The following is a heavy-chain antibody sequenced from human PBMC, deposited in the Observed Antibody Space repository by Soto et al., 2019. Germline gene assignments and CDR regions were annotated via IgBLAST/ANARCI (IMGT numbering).Heavy chain of an antibody. CDR2: MSYSGTT. D-gene: IGHD1-7*01. J-gene: IGHJ4*02. CDR1: GGSISSGSYY. Sequence: PSETLSLTCTVSGGSISSGSYYWAWIRQPPGKGLEWLGSMSYSGTTYYNTSLKSRATISVDTSKNQYSLKLSSVTAADTAVYYCARRQRWNYDGTRDYWGQGTLVTVSS. V-gene: IGHV4-39*07. CDR3: ARRQRWNYDGTRDY.